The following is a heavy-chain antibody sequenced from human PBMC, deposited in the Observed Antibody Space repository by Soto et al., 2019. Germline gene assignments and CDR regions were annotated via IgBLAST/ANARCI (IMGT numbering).Heavy chain of an antibody. J-gene: IGHJ4*02. CDR2: ISAYNGNT. CDR3: ARVGIVANDY. Sequence: SVKDSFKGSCYTFTSYGISWVRQAPGQGLEWTGWISAYNGNTNYAQKLQGRVTMTTDTSTRTASMELRSLRSDDTAVYYCARVGIVANDYWGQGTPVTVSS. D-gene: IGHD5-12*01. CDR1: CYTFTSYG. V-gene: IGHV1-18*01.